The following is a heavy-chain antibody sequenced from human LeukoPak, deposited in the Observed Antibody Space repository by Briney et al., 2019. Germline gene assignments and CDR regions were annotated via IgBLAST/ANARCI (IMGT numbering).Heavy chain of an antibody. Sequence: PGGSLRLFCAASGFTVSSNYISWLRQAPGKGLEWVSVIYSGGSTYYADSVKGRFNISRDHSKKTLYLQMNSLRAEDTAVYYCASTPSGLSFKDAFDIWGQGTMVTVSS. CDR2: IYSGGST. D-gene: IGHD3-10*01. CDR1: GFTVSSNY. J-gene: IGHJ3*02. V-gene: IGHV3-53*01. CDR3: ASTPSGLSFKDAFDI.